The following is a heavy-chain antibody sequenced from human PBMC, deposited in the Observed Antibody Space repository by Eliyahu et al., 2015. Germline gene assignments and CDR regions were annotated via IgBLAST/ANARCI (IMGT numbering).Heavy chain of an antibody. Sequence: QVQLQXWGAGLLXPSETLSLTCXXYGGXFSGYYWSWIRQPPGKGMEWIGEINHGGSTSYNXSLKSRVTISVDTSKNQFSLKLSSVTAADTAVYYCARYGIAAAFFDYWGQGTLVTVSS. J-gene: IGHJ4*02. CDR1: GGXFSGYY. CDR2: INHGGST. V-gene: IGHV4-34*01. CDR3: ARYGIAAAFFDY. D-gene: IGHD6-13*01.